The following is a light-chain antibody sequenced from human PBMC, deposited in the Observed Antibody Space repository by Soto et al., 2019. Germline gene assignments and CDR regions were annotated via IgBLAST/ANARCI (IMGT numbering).Light chain of an antibody. J-gene: IGKJ2*01. Sequence: DIQMTQSPSTLSASVGDRVTITCRASQSISSWLAWYQQKPGKAPKLLIYDASSLESGVPSRFSGSGSGTXXTXTISSLQPDDFATYYCQQYNSYSPYTFGQGTKLEIK. CDR1: QSISSW. CDR3: QQYNSYSPYT. V-gene: IGKV1-5*01. CDR2: DAS.